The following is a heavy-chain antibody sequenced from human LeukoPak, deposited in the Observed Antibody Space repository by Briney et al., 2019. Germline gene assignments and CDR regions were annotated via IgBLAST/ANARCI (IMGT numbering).Heavy chain of an antibody. CDR2: ISGSYGST. CDR1: GFTFRRFA. Sequence: GGALRLSCSASGFTFRRFAMSWGRQAPGKGLEVGSGISGSYGSTNYADSGKGRVAISRDNAKRTVYLQMKSLRFEDTAVYYCAKSRFGSGRGSDYWGQGTLVTVSS. D-gene: IGHD2-15*01. V-gene: IGHV3-23*01. CDR3: AKSRFGSGRGSDY. J-gene: IGHJ4*02.